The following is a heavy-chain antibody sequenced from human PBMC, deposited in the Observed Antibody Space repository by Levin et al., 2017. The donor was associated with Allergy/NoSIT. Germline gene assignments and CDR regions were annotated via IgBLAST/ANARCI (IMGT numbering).Heavy chain of an antibody. D-gene: IGHD3-16*01. Sequence: GASVKVSCKASGYRFTTYSMNWVRQAPGQGLEWMGWINTRTGNPAYAQGFTGRFVFSLDTSVSTAYLQISSLMPEDTAVYYCVRDAYTAVFDSWGQGTLVTVSS. CDR1: GYRFTTYS. V-gene: IGHV7-4-1*02. CDR3: VRDAYTAVFDS. J-gene: IGHJ4*02. CDR2: INTRTGNP.